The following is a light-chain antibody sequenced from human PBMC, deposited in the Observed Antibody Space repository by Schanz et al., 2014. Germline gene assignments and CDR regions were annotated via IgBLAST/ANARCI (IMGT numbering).Light chain of an antibody. Sequence: EVVMTQSPATLSVSPGEGATLSCRASQSVFSNLAWYQQRPGQAPRLLIYGASGRATGIPDRFSGSGSGTDFPLAISRLEPEDFAVYYCQQYGSAPLTFGGGTKVDI. CDR3: QQYGSAPLT. V-gene: IGKV3-20*01. CDR1: QSVFSN. CDR2: GAS. J-gene: IGKJ4*01.